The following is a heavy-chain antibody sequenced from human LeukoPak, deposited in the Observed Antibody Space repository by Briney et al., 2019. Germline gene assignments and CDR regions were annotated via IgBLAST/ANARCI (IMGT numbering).Heavy chain of an antibody. J-gene: IGHJ6*02. CDR3: AKDLDYGDYGDYYYYYYYGMDV. CDR1: GFTFSSYG. V-gene: IGHV3-33*06. CDR2: IWYDGSNK. Sequence: GGSLRLSCAASGFTFSSYGMHWVRQAPGKGLEWVAVIWYDGSNKYYADSVKGRFTISRDNSKNTLYLQMNSLRAEDTAVYYCAKDLDYGDYGDYYYYYYYGMDVWGQGTTVTVSS. D-gene: IGHD4-17*01.